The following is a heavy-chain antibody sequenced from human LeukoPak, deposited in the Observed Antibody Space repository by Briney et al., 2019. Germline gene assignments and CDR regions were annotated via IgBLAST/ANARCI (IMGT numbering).Heavy chain of an antibody. V-gene: IGHV1-69*06. Sequence: ASVKVSCKASGGTFSSYAISWVRQAPGQGLEWMGGIIPIFGTANYAQKFQGRVTITADKSTSTAYMELSSLRSEDTAVYYCARDTYSSGWYPDYWGQGTLVTVSS. CDR1: GGTFSSYA. D-gene: IGHD6-19*01. CDR3: ARDTYSSGWYPDY. CDR2: IIPIFGTA. J-gene: IGHJ4*02.